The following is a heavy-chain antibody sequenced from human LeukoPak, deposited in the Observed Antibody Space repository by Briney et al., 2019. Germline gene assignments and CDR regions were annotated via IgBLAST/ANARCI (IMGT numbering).Heavy chain of an antibody. J-gene: IGHJ3*02. CDR1: GFTFSSYW. V-gene: IGHV3-33*08. D-gene: IGHD1-1*01. CDR3: VRGGPNWPSEPFDI. CDR2: TWHDGTNK. Sequence: GGSLRLSCAASGFTFSSYWMSWVRQAPGKGLEWVAVTWHDGTNKYYADSVKGRFTISRDSSKNTLYLQMDSLRAEDTAVYYCVRGGPNWPSEPFDIWGQGTMVTVSS.